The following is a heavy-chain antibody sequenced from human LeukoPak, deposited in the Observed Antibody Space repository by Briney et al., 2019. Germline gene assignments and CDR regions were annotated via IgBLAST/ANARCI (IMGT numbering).Heavy chain of an antibody. CDR2: FSRSGSTT. Sequence: GGSLRLSCAASGFNFSSYEMNWVRQAPGKGLEWISYFSRSGSTTYYADSVKGRFTISRDNAKNSLYLRMNSLRVEDTAVYYCAREGGDGYNLGDAFDIWGQGTMVTVSS. J-gene: IGHJ3*02. V-gene: IGHV3-48*03. CDR1: GFNFSSYE. D-gene: IGHD5-24*01. CDR3: AREGGDGYNLGDAFDI.